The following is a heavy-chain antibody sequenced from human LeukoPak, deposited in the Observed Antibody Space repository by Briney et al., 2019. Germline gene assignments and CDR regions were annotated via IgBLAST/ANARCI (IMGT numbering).Heavy chain of an antibody. D-gene: IGHD2-15*01. Sequence: RGPVKVSCKASGYTFTDYYMHWVRQAPGQGFEWMGWINPNDGDTNYAQKFQGRVTMTRDTSISTAHMEVSRLRSDDRAVYYCARANFLYCSSGTCIFDYWGQGTLVTVSS. CDR1: GYTFTDYY. J-gene: IGHJ4*02. CDR3: ARANFLYCSSGTCIFDY. V-gene: IGHV1-2*02. CDR2: INPNDGDT.